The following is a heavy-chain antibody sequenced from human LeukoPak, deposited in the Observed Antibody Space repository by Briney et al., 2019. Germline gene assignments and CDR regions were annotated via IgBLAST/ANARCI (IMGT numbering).Heavy chain of an antibody. CDR1: GFTFSSYA. CDR3: ARVRSVGGNPHAFNI. Sequence: GGSLRLSCAASGFTFSSYAMTWVRQAPGKGLEWVSTISNSGGSTYYADSVRGRFTISSDNSKNTLYLQMNSLRAEDTAVYYCARVRSVGGNPHAFNIWGQGTMVTVSS. D-gene: IGHD4-23*01. CDR2: ISNSGGST. V-gene: IGHV3-23*01. J-gene: IGHJ3*02.